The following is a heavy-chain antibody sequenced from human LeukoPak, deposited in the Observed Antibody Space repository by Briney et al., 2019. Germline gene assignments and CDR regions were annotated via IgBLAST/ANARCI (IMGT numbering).Heavy chain of an antibody. Sequence: GGSLRLSCAASGFTFSSYWMHWVRQAPGKGLVWVSRINSDGSSTSYADSVKGRFTISRDNAKNTLYLQMNSLRAEDTAVYYCARGGDYGSFDYWGQGTLFTVSS. D-gene: IGHD4-17*01. J-gene: IGHJ4*02. V-gene: IGHV3-74*01. CDR3: ARGGDYGSFDY. CDR2: INSDGSST. CDR1: GFTFSSYW.